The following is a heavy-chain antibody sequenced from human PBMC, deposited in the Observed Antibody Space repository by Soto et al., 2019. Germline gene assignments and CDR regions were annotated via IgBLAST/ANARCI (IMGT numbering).Heavy chain of an antibody. CDR2: IKQDGSEK. CDR1: GFTFSNYW. V-gene: IGHV3-7*01. J-gene: IGHJ4*02. CDR3: ARAVSDSSGYFPPGY. Sequence: SGGSLRLSCAASGFTFSNYWMTWVRQAPGRGLEWVANIKQDGSEKIYVDSVKGRFTISRDNAKNSLYLQMNSLRAEDTAMYYCARAVSDSSGYFPPGYWGQGTRVTVSS. D-gene: IGHD3-22*01.